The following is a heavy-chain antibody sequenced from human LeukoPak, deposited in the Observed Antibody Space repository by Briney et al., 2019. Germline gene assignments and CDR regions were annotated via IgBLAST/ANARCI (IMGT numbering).Heavy chain of an antibody. Sequence: PSETLSLTYTVSGGSISSYYWSWIRQPPGKGLEWIGYIYYSGSTNYNPSLKSRVTISVDTSKNQFSLKLSSVTAADTAVYYCARDYQGGFDPWGQGTLVTVSS. CDR3: ARDYQGGFDP. D-gene: IGHD2-2*01. V-gene: IGHV4-59*12. CDR2: IYYSGST. CDR1: GGSISSYY. J-gene: IGHJ5*02.